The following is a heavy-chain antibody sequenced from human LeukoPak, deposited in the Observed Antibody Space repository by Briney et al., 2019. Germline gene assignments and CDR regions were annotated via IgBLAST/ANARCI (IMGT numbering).Heavy chain of an antibody. D-gene: IGHD6-19*01. J-gene: IGHJ4*02. Sequence: GGSLRLSCAASGFTVSSNYMSWVRQAPGKGLGWVSVIYSGGSTYYADSVKGRFTISRDNSKNTLYPQMNSLRAEDTAVYYCARRSSGWSNKHFDYWGQGTLVTVSS. CDR2: IYSGGST. CDR1: GFTVSSNY. V-gene: IGHV3-53*01. CDR3: ARRSSGWSNKHFDY.